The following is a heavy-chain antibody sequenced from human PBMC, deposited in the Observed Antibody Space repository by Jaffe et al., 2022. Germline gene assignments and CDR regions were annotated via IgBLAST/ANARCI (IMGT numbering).Heavy chain of an antibody. Sequence: EVQLVESGGGLVQPGRSLRLSCTASGFTFGDYAMSWVRQAPGKGLEWVCFIRGKAYGGTIEYAASVKGRFTISRDDSKSIAYLQMNSLKTEDTAVYYCTRGVGSAYYPHYFDYWGQGTLVTVSS. V-gene: IGHV3-49*04. CDR2: IRGKAYGGTI. CDR1: GFTFGDYA. CDR3: TRGVGSAYYPHYFDY. D-gene: IGHD3-22*01. J-gene: IGHJ4*02.